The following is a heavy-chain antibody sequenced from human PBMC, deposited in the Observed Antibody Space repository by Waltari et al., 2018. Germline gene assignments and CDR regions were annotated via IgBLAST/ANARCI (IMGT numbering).Heavy chain of an antibody. CDR1: GGSFSGYY. CDR2: INHRGST. Sequence: QVQLQQWGAGLLKPSETLSLTCAVYGGSFSGYYWSWIRQPPGKGLEWIGEINHRGSTNYNPSLKMRVTISVDTSKNQFSLKLSSVTAADTAVYYCARLWSNAFDIWGQGTMVTVSS. V-gene: IGHV4-34*01. J-gene: IGHJ3*02. CDR3: ARLWSNAFDI. D-gene: IGHD3-16*01.